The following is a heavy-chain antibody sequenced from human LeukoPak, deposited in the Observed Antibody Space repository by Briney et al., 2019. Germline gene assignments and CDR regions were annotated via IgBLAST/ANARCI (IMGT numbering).Heavy chain of an antibody. V-gene: IGHV4-61*01. CDR2: IYYSGST. D-gene: IGHD3-22*01. CDR1: GGSVSSGSC. Sequence: SSETLSLTCTVSGGSVSSGSCWSWIRQPPGKGLEWVGYIYYSGSTNYNPSLQSRVTISVDTSKSQFSLKLSSVTAADTAVYYCARVTYDSSVHFDYWGQGTLVTVSP. J-gene: IGHJ4*02. CDR3: ARVTYDSSVHFDY.